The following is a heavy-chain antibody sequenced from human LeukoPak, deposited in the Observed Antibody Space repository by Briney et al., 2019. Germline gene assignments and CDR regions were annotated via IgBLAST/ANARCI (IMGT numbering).Heavy chain of an antibody. J-gene: IGHJ4*02. Sequence: SVKVSCKASGGTFSSYAISWVRQAPGQGLEWMGGIIPIFGTANYAQKFQGRVTITADESTSTAYMELSSLRSEGTAVYYCARGLYYDFWSGYSPFDYWGQGTLVTVSS. CDR1: GGTFSSYA. CDR3: ARGLYYDFWSGYSPFDY. V-gene: IGHV1-69*13. CDR2: IIPIFGTA. D-gene: IGHD3-3*01.